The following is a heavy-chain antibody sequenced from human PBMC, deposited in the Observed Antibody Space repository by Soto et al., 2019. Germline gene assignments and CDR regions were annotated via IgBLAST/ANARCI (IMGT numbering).Heavy chain of an antibody. Sequence: GGSLRLSCAASGFTFTRYSMNWVRQAPGKGLEWVSSISSTTNYIYYGDSMKGRFTISRDNAKNSLYLEMNSLRAEDTAVYYCARESEDLASNFDYWGQGTLVTVYS. V-gene: IGHV3-21*06. CDR2: ISSTTNYI. J-gene: IGHJ4*02. CDR3: ARESEDLASNFDY. CDR1: GFTFTRYS.